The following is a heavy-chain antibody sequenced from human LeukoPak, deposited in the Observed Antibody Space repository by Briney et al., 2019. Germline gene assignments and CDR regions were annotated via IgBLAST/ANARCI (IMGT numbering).Heavy chain of an antibody. V-gene: IGHV1-2*04. CDR2: INPNSGGT. CDR1: GYTFTGYY. D-gene: IGHD2-2*02. Sequence: ASVKVSCKASGYTFTGYYMHWVRQAPGQGLEWMGWINPNSGGTNYAQKFQGWVTMTRDTSISTAYMELSRLRSDDTAVYYCARDLGGYCSSTSCYRDAFDIWGQGTMVTVSS. CDR3: ARDLGGYCSSTSCYRDAFDI. J-gene: IGHJ3*02.